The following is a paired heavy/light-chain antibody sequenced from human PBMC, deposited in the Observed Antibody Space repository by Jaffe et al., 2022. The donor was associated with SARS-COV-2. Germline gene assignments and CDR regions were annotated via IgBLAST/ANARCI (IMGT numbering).Heavy chain of an antibody. D-gene: IGHD6-19*01. CDR1: GFTFSSYG. V-gene: IGHV3-33*01. J-gene: IGHJ2*01. CDR3: ARAGYSSGWYVNKDSWYFDL. Sequence: QVQLVESGGGVVQPGRSLRLSCAASGFTFSSYGMHWVRQAPGKGLEWVAVIWYDGSNKYYADSVKGRFTISRDNSKNTLYLQMNSLRAEDTAVYYCARAGYSSGWYVNKDSWYFDLWGRGTLVTVSS. CDR2: IWYDGSNK.
Light chain of an antibody. CDR2: RDS. CDR1: NIGSKN. CDR3: QVWDSSTGDVV. V-gene: IGLV3-9*01. J-gene: IGLJ2*01. Sequence: SYELTQPLSVSVALGQTARITCGGNNIGSKNVHWYQQKPGQAPVLVIYRDSNRPSGIPERFSGSNSGNTATLTISRAQAGDEADYYCQVWDSSTGDVVFGGGTKLTVL.